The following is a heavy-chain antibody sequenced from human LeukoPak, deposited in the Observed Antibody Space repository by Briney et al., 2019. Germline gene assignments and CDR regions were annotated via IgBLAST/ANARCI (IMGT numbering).Heavy chain of an antibody. D-gene: IGHD5-24*01. CDR2: IYYSGST. Sequence: SETLSLTCTVSGGSISSYYWSWIRQPPGKGLEWIGYIYYSGSTNYNPSLKSRVTISVDTSKNQFSLKLSSVTAADTAVYYCAREMATIPPACFDYWGQGTLVTVSS. V-gene: IGHV4-59*01. CDR1: GGSISSYY. CDR3: AREMATIPPACFDY. J-gene: IGHJ4*02.